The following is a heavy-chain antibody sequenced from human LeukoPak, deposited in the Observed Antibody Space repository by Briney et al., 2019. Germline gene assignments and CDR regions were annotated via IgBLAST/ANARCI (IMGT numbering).Heavy chain of an antibody. Sequence: PGGSLRLSCAASGFTFSSYAMHWVRQAPGKGLEWVAVISYGGSNKYYADSVKGRFTISRDNSKNTLYLQMNSLRAEDTAVYYCARSRRTTYNWFDPWGQGTLVTVSS. V-gene: IGHV3-30-3*01. CDR3: ARSRRTTYNWFDP. D-gene: IGHD1-1*01. J-gene: IGHJ5*02. CDR1: GFTFSSYA. CDR2: ISYGGSNK.